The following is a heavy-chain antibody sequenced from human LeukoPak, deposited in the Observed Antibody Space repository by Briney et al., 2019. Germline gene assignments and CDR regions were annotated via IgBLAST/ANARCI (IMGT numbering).Heavy chain of an antibody. D-gene: IGHD2-2*01. V-gene: IGHV3-74*01. CDR2: INGDGSST. Sequence: GGSLRLSCAASGFTFSSYWMHWVRQAPGKGLVWVSRINGDGSSTTYADSVKGRFTISRDNAKNTLYLQMNSLRAEDTAVYYCARVVYCSRTSCPLDCWGQGTLVTVSS. J-gene: IGHJ4*02. CDR3: ARVVYCSRTSCPLDC. CDR1: GFTFSSYW.